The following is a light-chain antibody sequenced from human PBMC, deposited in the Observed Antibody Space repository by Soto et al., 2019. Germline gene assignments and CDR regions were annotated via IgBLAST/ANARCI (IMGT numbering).Light chain of an antibody. CDR1: QSVSTY. J-gene: IGKJ1*01. CDR2: GAS. CDR3: QQRSNWPIT. Sequence: EIVLTQSPVTLSLSPGERATLSCRASQSVSTYLAWYQQNPGQAPRLLIYGASNRAPGIPARFRGSGSGTDFTLTISGLEPEDFALYYCQQRSNWPITFGQGTKVDIK. V-gene: IGKV3-11*01.